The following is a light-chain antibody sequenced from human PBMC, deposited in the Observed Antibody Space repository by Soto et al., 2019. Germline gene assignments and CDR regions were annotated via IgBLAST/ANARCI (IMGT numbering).Light chain of an antibody. J-gene: IGKJ5*01. CDR3: QQNYSITIT. Sequence: DIQMTQSPASLSASVGDRVTITCRASQSISTSLNWYHQKPGKAPDLLIYGASSLQSGVTSRFTGSVSGTDGTITITDLKQEDGATYYCQQNYSITITFGQGTRLEIK. CDR2: GAS. CDR1: QSISTS. V-gene: IGKV1-39*01.